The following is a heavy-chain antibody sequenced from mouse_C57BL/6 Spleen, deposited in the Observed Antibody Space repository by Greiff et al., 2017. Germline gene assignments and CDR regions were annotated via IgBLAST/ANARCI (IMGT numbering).Heavy chain of an antibody. CDR2: IYPGDGGT. CDR3: ASCYAPDV. Sequence: QVQLQQSGPELVKPGASVKISCKASGYAFSGSWMNWVKQRPGKGLEWIGRIYPGDGGTNYNGKFKGKATLTADKSSSTAYMQLSSLTSEDSAVXFCASCYAPDVWGTGTSVTVAS. J-gene: IGHJ1*03. D-gene: IGHD6-5*01. CDR1: GYAFSGSW. V-gene: IGHV1-82*01.